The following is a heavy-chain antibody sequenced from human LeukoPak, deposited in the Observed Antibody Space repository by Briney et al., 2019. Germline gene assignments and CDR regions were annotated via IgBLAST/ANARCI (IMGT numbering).Heavy chain of an antibody. V-gene: IGHV1-69*06. D-gene: IGHD3-3*01. CDR1: GCTFSSYA. J-gene: IGHJ6*04. CDR2: TIPIFGTA. CDR3: ASGAHVKFWSGYFMDV. Sequence: GASVKVSCKASGCTFSSYAISWVRQAPGQGLEWMGGTIPIFGTANYAQKFQGRVTITADKSTSTAYMELSSLRSEDTAVYYCASGAHVKFWSGYFMDVWGKGTTVTVSS.